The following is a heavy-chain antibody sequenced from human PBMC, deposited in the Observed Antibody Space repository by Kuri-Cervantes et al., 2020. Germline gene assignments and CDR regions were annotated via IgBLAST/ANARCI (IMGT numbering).Heavy chain of an antibody. D-gene: IGHD6-13*01. CDR1: GGSVSSGSSY. J-gene: IGHJ1*01. V-gene: IGHV4-61*01. Sequence: GSLRLSCTVSGGSVSSGSSYWSWIRQPPGKGLEWIGYVYYSGSTRYNPSLKSRVTISVDTSKNQFSLKLNAVTTADTAVYYCARGRGSSWYYLQHWGQGTLVTVSS. CDR2: VYYSGST. CDR3: ARGRGSSWYYLQH.